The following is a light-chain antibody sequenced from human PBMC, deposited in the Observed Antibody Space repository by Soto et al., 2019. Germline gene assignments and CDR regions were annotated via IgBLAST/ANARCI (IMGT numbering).Light chain of an antibody. Sequence: EIVLTQSPGTLSLSPGARVTLSCRASQFVSSTYLAWYQQRPGQAPRLLIYGASSRATGIPDRFSGSGSGTDFTLTISRLEPEDFAVYYCQQRSSWPWTFGQGTKVDIK. CDR1: QFVSSTY. CDR3: QQRSSWPWT. J-gene: IGKJ1*01. CDR2: GAS. V-gene: IGKV3D-20*02.